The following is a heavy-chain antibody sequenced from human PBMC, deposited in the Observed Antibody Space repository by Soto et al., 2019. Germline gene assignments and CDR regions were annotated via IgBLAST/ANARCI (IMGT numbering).Heavy chain of an antibody. Sequence: GGSLRLSCAASGFTFSSYGMHWVRQAPGKGLEWVAVIWYDGSNKYYADSVKGRFTISRDNSKNTLYLQMNSLRAEDTAVYYCARDKYSSGWYGDYFDYWGQGTLVTVSS. CDR2: IWYDGSNK. CDR1: GFTFSSYG. J-gene: IGHJ4*02. CDR3: ARDKYSSGWYGDYFDY. V-gene: IGHV3-33*01. D-gene: IGHD6-19*01.